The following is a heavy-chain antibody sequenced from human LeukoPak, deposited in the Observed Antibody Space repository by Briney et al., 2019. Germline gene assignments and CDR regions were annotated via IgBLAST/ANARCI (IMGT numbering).Heavy chain of an antibody. CDR1: GYTFTSYA. Sequence: ASVEVSCKASGYTFTSYAMNWVRQAPGQGLEWMGWINTNTGNPTYAQGFTGRFVFSLDTSVSTAYLQISSLKAEDTAVYYCASPASRSGSPLAPFDYWGQGTLVTVSS. D-gene: IGHD1-26*01. CDR2: INTNTGNP. V-gene: IGHV7-4-1*02. J-gene: IGHJ4*02. CDR3: ASPASRSGSPLAPFDY.